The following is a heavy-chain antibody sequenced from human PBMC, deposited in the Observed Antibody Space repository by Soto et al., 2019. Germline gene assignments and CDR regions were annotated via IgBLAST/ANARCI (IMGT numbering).Heavy chain of an antibody. D-gene: IGHD1-7*01. CDR1: GYTFIGYY. Sequence: GASVKVSCKASGYTFIGYYMHWVRQAPGQGLEWMGWINPNSGGTNYAQKFQGRVTMTRDTSISTAYMELSRLRSDDTAVYYCARDLAGTTSSSHYGMDVWGQGTTVTVSS. J-gene: IGHJ6*02. CDR2: INPNSGGT. V-gene: IGHV1-2*02. CDR3: ARDLAGTTSSSHYGMDV.